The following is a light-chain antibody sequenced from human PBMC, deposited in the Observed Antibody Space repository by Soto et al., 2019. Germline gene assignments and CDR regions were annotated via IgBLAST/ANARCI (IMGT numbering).Light chain of an antibody. CDR3: MQPNQFPWT. CDR1: QSLVHSDGNTY. V-gene: IGKV2-24*01. J-gene: IGKJ1*01. CDR2: KSA. Sequence: DIVLTQTPLSSPVTLGQSASISCRSSQSLVHSDGNTYLSWLHQRPGQPPRLLIYKSANRFSGVLHRFSGSGAGTAFTLRVSGVEAEDVGVYYCMQPNQFPWTFGQGTKVEIK.